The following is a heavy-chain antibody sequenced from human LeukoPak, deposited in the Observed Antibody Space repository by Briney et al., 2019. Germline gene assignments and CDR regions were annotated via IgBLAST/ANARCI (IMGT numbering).Heavy chain of an antibody. Sequence: GGSLRLSCAASGFTFDDYAMHWVRQAPGKGLEWVSLISWDGGSTYYADSVKGRFTISRDNSKNSLYLQMNSLRAEDTALYYCAKDVSGSYFRRFGYWGQGTLVTVSS. CDR2: ISWDGGST. CDR3: AKDVSGSYFRRFGY. CDR1: GFTFDDYA. D-gene: IGHD1-26*01. J-gene: IGHJ4*02. V-gene: IGHV3-43D*04.